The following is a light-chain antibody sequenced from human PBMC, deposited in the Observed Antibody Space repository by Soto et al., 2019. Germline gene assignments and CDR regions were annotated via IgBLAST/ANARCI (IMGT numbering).Light chain of an antibody. V-gene: IGLV2-14*03. J-gene: IGLJ1*01. Sequence: QAVVTQPASVSGSPGQSITISCTGTSSDVGAYTFVSWYQQHPDKVPKLMIFDVSSRPSGVSDRFSGSKSGNTASLTISGLQPEDEADYYCSSYTSSSTHVFGSGTKLTVL. CDR2: DVS. CDR3: SSYTSSSTHV. CDR1: SSDVGAYTF.